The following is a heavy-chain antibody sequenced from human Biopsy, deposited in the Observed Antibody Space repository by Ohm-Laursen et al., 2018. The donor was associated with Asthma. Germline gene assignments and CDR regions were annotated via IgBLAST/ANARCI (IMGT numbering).Heavy chain of an antibody. CDR2: ISDYNGNT. D-gene: IGHD1-1*01. J-gene: IGHJ4*02. CDR1: GYTFTSSG. CDR3: ARRSYNWDDIDS. Sequence: SVNVSCKTSGYTFTSSGITWVRQAPGQGLEWMGWISDYNGNTKFTQKLQDRVTMITDTSTSTAYMELRSLRSDDTAVYYCARRSYNWDDIDSWGQGTLVTVSS. V-gene: IGHV1-18*01.